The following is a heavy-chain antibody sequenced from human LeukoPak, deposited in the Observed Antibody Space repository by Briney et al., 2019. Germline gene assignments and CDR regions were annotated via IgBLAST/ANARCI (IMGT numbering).Heavy chain of an antibody. CDR1: GFTFSTYA. V-gene: IGHV3-23*01. J-gene: IGHJ4*02. CDR3: AKRGTVVTQFDY. CDR2: ITGGGGGT. D-gene: IGHD4-23*01. Sequence: GGSLRLSCAASGFTFSTYAMSWVRQAPGKGLEWVSTITGGGGGTYYADSVRGRFTISRDNSKNTLYLQINSLRAEDTAVYFCAKRGTVVTQFDYWGQGTLVTVSS.